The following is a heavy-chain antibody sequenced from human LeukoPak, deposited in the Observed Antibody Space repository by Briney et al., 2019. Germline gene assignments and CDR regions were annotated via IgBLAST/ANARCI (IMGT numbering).Heavy chain of an antibody. CDR3: ATGGNSLAY. V-gene: IGHV3-11*06. D-gene: IGHD1-26*01. CDR1: GFTFSDYY. J-gene: IGHJ4*02. CDR2: ISSGSDYT. Sequence: GGSLRLSCAASGFTFSDYYMSWIRQAPGKGLEWVSYISSGSDYTNYADAVKGRFTISRDNAKKSLSLQMNSLRAEDTAVYYCATGGNSLAYWGQGTLVTVSS.